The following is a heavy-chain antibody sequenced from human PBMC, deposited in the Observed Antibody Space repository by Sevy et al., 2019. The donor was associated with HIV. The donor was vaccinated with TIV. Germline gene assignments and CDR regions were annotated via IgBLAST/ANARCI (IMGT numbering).Heavy chain of an antibody. D-gene: IGHD2-15*01. J-gene: IGHJ5*02. CDR1: GYTFTSYG. CDR3: ALTDCSGGSCYSEFDP. V-gene: IGHV1-18*04. CDR2: ISAYNGNT. Sequence: ASVKVSCKASGYTFTSYGISWVRQAPGQGLEWMGWISAYNGNTNYAQKLQGRVTMTTDTSTSTAYMELRSLRSDDTAVYYWALTDCSGGSCYSEFDPWGQGTLVTVSS.